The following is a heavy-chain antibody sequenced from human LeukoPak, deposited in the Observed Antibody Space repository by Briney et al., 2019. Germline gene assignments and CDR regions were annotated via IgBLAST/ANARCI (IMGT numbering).Heavy chain of an antibody. Sequence: PSETLSLTCAVYGGSFSGYYWGWIRQPPGKGLEWIGEINHSGSTNYNPSLKSRVTISVDTSKNQFSLKLSSVTAADTAVYYCARAAIEWYFDYWGQGTLVTVSS. CDR2: INHSGST. J-gene: IGHJ4*02. V-gene: IGHV4-34*01. CDR3: ARAAIEWYFDY. CDR1: GGSFSGYY. D-gene: IGHD5-18*01.